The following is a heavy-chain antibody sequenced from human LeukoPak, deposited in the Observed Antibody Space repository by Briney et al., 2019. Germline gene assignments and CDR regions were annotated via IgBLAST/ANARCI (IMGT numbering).Heavy chain of an antibody. Sequence: PSETLSLTCTVSGGSIGSGDYYWSWIRQPPGKGLEWIGYIYYNGNTYYIPSLSSRLTISIDTSKSQFSLRLSSVTAADTAVYYCASAKWLSDAFDIWGQGTMVTVSS. D-gene: IGHD3-22*01. J-gene: IGHJ3*02. V-gene: IGHV4-30-4*02. CDR3: ASAKWLSDAFDI. CDR1: GGSIGSGDYY. CDR2: IYYNGNT.